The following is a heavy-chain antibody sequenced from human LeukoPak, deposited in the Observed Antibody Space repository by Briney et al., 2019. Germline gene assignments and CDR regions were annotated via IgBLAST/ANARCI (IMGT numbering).Heavy chain of an antibody. J-gene: IGHJ6*03. D-gene: IGHD3-22*01. CDR1: GYSISSGYY. CDR2: IYHSGST. CDR3: TRGSIAYYYMDV. Sequence: SETLSLTCTVSGYSISSGYYWGWIRQPPGKGLEWIGTIYHSGSTYYNPSLKSRVTISLDTSKNQFSLKLSSVTAADTAVYYCTRGSIAYYYMDVWGKGTTVTISS. V-gene: IGHV4-38-2*02.